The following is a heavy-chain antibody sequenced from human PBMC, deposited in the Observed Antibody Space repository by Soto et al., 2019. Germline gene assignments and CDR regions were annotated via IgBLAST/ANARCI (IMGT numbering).Heavy chain of an antibody. CDR1: GFTFSSSG. D-gene: IGHD3-10*01. J-gene: IGHJ4*02. Sequence: SVKVSCKASGFTFSSSGIHWVRQARGQRLEWIGWIVVGSGNTNYAQKFQERVTITRDVSTNTAYMELTSLRSEDTAVYYCAATPGDDFDYWGQGTLVTVSS. CDR3: AATPGDDFDY. V-gene: IGHV1-58*02. CDR2: IVVGSGNT.